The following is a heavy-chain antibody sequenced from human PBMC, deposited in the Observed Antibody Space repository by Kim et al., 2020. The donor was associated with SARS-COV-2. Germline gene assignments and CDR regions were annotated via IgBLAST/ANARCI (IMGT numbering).Heavy chain of an antibody. D-gene: IGHD2-8*01. Sequence: GGSLRLSCAASGFTFSTFALHWFRRAPGKGLEWVAVISSDASYKNYADSVKGRFIISRDNSRNTLYLQMDSLEAGETAPYFFAGMVLPRSVIWGQGTMV. CDR2: ISSDASYK. CDR3: AGMVLPRSVI. J-gene: IGHJ3*02. V-gene: IGHV3-30-3*01. CDR1: GFTFSTFA.